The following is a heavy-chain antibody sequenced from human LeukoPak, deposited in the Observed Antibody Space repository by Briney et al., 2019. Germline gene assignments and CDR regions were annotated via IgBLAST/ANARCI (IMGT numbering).Heavy chain of an antibody. J-gene: IGHJ5*02. V-gene: IGHV4-59*01. Sequence: SETLSLTCTVSGGSISSYYWRWIRQPPGKGLEWIGYIYYSGSTNYNPSLKSRVTISVDTSKNQFSLKLSSVTAADTAVYYCARHYDSSGYYRWGQGTLVTVSS. CDR1: GGSISSYY. CDR2: IYYSGST. CDR3: ARHYDSSGYYR. D-gene: IGHD3-22*01.